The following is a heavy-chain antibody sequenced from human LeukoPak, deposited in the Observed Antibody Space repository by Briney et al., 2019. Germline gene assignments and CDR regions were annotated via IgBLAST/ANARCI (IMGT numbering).Heavy chain of an antibody. CDR1: GGSISSYY. CDR2: IYISGST. Sequence: KPSETLSLTCTVSGGSISSYYWSWIRQPAGKGLEWIGRIYISGSTNYNPSLKSRVTMSIDTSKNQVSLKLRSVTAADTAVYYCARLIRDFWSGNHGNMDVWGKGTTVTVSS. CDR3: ARLIRDFWSGNHGNMDV. V-gene: IGHV4-4*07. D-gene: IGHD3-3*01. J-gene: IGHJ6*03.